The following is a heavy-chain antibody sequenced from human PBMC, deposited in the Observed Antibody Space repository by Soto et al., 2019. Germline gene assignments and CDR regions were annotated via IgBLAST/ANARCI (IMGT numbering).Heavy chain of an antibody. J-gene: IGHJ4*02. CDR1: GGPFNTYA. D-gene: IGHD3-10*01. Sequence: QVQLVQSGAEMKKPGSPVKVSCPSSGGPFNTYAMNWGRQAPGQGPEWMGDISPMFGAANYAPKFQGRVTITADESTGTSYMQLSSLTSEDTALYFCAREVQVHTPAFVYWGQGTLVTVSS. CDR3: AREVQVHTPAFVY. V-gene: IGHV1-69*19. CDR2: ISPMFGAA.